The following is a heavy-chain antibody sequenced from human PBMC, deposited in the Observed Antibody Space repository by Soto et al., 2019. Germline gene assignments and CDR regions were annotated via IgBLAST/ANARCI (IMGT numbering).Heavy chain of an antibody. V-gene: IGHV3-72*01. CDR3: AMLGGWSGGSNDMDV. CDR1: GLIFSDYH. J-gene: IGHJ6*02. CDR2: IRRKANSYTT. D-gene: IGHD6-19*01. Sequence: EVQLVESGGGLVQPGGSLRLSCAASGLIFSDYHMDWVRQAPGKGLEWVGRIRRKANSYTTEYAASVKGRFTISRDDSKHSLYLQMNSLKTEYTAVYYCAMLGGWSGGSNDMDVGGQGTTVTVSS.